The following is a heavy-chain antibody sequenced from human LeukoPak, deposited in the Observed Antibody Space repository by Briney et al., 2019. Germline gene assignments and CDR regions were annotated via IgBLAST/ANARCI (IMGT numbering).Heavy chain of an antibody. CDR1: GGSFSGYY. D-gene: IGHD6-6*01. Sequence: SETLSLTCAVYGGSFSGYYWSWIRQPPGKGLEWIGEINHSGSTNYNPSLKSRVTISVDTSKNQFSLKLSSVTAADTAVYYCAREWGRSSSPYYFDYWGQGTLVTVSS. J-gene: IGHJ4*02. CDR3: AREWGRSSSPYYFDY. V-gene: IGHV4-34*01. CDR2: INHSGST.